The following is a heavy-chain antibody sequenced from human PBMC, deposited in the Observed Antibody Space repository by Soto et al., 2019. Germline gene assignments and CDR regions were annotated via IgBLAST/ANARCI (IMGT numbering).Heavy chain of an antibody. J-gene: IGHJ6*01. Sequence: EEQLLESGGGLVQPGGSLRLSCVASGFTFSSYAMSWVRQAPGKGLEWVSTISGRGDSTYYADSVKGRFTISRDNSKNTLYLVMNSLRAEDTAVYYCAEIIASGWYIDDYYGMDVWGQGTTVTVSS. CDR2: ISGRGDST. CDR1: GFTFSSYA. CDR3: AEIIASGWYIDDYYGMDV. D-gene: IGHD6-19*01. V-gene: IGHV3-23*01.